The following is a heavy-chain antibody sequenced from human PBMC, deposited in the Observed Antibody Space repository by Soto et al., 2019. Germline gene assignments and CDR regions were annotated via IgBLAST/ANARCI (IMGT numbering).Heavy chain of an antibody. Sequence: GSLRLSCAASGFTFSDYYMSWIRQAAGKGLEWVSYISSSGSTIYYADSVKGRFTISRDNAKNSLYLQMNSLRAEDTAVYYCASPYGSGSYYNEPNYYYYYYGMDVWGQGNTVTVSS. V-gene: IGHV3-11*01. CDR3: ASPYGSGSYYNEPNYYYYYYGMDV. CDR1: GFTFSDYY. D-gene: IGHD3-10*01. J-gene: IGHJ6*02. CDR2: ISSSGSTI.